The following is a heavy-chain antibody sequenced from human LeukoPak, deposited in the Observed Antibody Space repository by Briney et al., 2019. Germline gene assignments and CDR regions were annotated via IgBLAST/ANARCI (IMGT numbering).Heavy chain of an antibody. D-gene: IGHD6-19*01. CDR3: ARYSTGCRAFEI. Sequence: SETLSLTCAVSGYSMSSGYYWGWIRQPPGKGLEWIGSIYHSGSTYYNPSLKSRVTISVDTSKNQFSLNLSSVTAADTAVYYCARYSTGCRAFEIWGQGTMGTVSS. J-gene: IGHJ3*02. V-gene: IGHV4-38-2*01. CDR1: GYSMSSGYY. CDR2: IYHSGST.